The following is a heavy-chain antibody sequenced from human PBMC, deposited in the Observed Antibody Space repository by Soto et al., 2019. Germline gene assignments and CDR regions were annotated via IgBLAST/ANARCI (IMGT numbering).Heavy chain of an antibody. CDR1: GASFSGHC. Sequence: QVHLEQWGAGLLKPSETLSLTCAVYGASFSGHCWNWIRQPPGKGPEWLGEIDHNGSPNYNPSFNSRVSISTDTSKTQYSLKLSFVTAADTAVYFCARGKSRYGTGTFYNYFYMDVWGKGTTVTVSS. D-gene: IGHD3-10*01. CDR3: ARGKSRYGTGTFYNYFYMDV. J-gene: IGHJ6*03. V-gene: IGHV4-34*01. CDR2: IDHNGSP.